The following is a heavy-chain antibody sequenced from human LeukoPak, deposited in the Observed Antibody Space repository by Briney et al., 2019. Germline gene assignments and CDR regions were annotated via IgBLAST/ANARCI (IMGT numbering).Heavy chain of an antibody. J-gene: IGHJ4*02. V-gene: IGHV1-69*01. D-gene: IGHD3-9*01. CDR1: GGTFSSYA. CDR3: ARSVRRRLTGSEFDY. Sequence: SVKVSCKASGGTFSSYAISWVRQAPGQGLEWMGGIIPIFGTANYAQKFQGRVTITADESTSTAYMELSSLRSEDTAVYYCARSVRRRLTGSEFDYWGQGTQVTVSS. CDR2: IIPIFGTA.